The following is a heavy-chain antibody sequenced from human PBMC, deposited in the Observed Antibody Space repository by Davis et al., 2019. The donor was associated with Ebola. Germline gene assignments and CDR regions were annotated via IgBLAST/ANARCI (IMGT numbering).Heavy chain of an antibody. D-gene: IGHD3-22*01. V-gene: IGHV1-3*01. Sequence: ASVKVSCKASGYTFATFAMHWVRQAPGQRFEWMGWINPGNGNTNYAQKLQGRVTMTTDTSTSTAYMELRSLRSDDTAVYYCARTVTMIVGNTPLDYWGQGTLVTVSS. CDR2: INPGNGNT. CDR3: ARTVTMIVGNTPLDY. CDR1: GYTFATFA. J-gene: IGHJ4*02.